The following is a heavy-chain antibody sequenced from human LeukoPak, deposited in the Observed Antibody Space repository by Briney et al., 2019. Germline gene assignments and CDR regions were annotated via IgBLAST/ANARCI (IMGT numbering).Heavy chain of an antibody. CDR3: AGFGSSSWNYYFDY. CDR1: GGSISSGGYY. D-gene: IGHD6-13*01. CDR2: IYHSGST. J-gene: IGHJ4*02. V-gene: IGHV4-30-2*01. Sequence: PSETLSLTCTVSGGSISSGGYYWSWIRQPPGKGLEWIGYIYHSGSTYYNPSLKSRVTISVDRSKNQFSLKLSSVTAADTAVYYCAGFGSSSWNYYFDYWGQGTLVTVSS.